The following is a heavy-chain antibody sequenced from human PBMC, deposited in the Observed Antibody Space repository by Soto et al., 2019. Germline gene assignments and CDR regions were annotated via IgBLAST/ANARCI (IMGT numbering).Heavy chain of an antibody. Sequence: ASVKVSCKASGYTFTSYDINWVRQATGQGLEWMGWMNPNSRNTGYAQKFQGRVTMTRNTSISTAYMELSSPRSEDTAVYYCARVEFWSGYSRHYYYYYGMYVWGQGTTVTVS. V-gene: IGHV1-8*01. D-gene: IGHD3-3*01. CDR1: GYTFTSYD. CDR2: MNPNSRNT. CDR3: ARVEFWSGYSRHYYYYYGMYV. J-gene: IGHJ6*02.